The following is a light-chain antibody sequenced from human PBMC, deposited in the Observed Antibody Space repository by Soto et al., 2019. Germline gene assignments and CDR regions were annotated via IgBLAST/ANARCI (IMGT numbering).Light chain of an antibody. Sequence: QSALTQPASVSGSPGQSITISCTGTSSDVGGYNYVSWYQQHPDKAPKLIIYDVSNRPSGVSNCFSGSKSGNTASLTMSGLQADEEADYYCSSYTSSSTPVFGTGTELTVL. CDR1: SSDVGGYNY. CDR3: SSYTSSSTPV. V-gene: IGLV2-14*03. CDR2: DVS. J-gene: IGLJ1*01.